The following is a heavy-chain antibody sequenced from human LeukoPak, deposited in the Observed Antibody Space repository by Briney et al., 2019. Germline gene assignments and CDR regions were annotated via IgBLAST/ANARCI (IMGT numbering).Heavy chain of an antibody. CDR3: ARNPISPGLGDI. Sequence: GGSLRLSCAASGFTFSRYWMSWVRQAPGKGLEWVANIKQDGSERYYVDSVRGRFTISRDNAKNSLYPQMNSLRAEDTAVYYCARNPISPGLGDIWGQGTMVTVS. V-gene: IGHV3-7*01. CDR2: IKQDGSER. J-gene: IGHJ3*02. D-gene: IGHD3-9*01. CDR1: GFTFSRYW.